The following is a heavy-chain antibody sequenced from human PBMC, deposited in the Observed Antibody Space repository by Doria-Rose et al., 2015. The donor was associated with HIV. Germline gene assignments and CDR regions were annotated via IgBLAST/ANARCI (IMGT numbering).Heavy chain of an antibody. J-gene: IGHJ4*02. D-gene: IGHD6-13*01. CDR2: IFSDDER. Sequence: QITLKESGPVLVKPTETLTLTCTVSGVSLSSPGMGVSWIRQPPGKALEWLANIFSDDERSYKTSLKSRLTISRGTSNSRVVLTMTDVDPVDTATYYCARIKSSRWYHKYYFDFWGQGTLVIVSA. V-gene: IGHV2-26*01. CDR3: ARIKSSRWYHKYYFDF. CDR1: GVSLSSPGMG.